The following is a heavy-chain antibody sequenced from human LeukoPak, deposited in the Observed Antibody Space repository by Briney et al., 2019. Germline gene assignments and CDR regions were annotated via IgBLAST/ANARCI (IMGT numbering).Heavy chain of an antibody. V-gene: IGHV4-39*02. J-gene: IGHJ6*03. Sequence: PSQTLSPTGTLSAGSISSSSYYCGWTRQPPGKGLEWFGSIYYSGTTYYNPSLKSRVTISVDTSKNQFSLELSSVTAADTAVYYCARDLFAYCGGDCSISGNNHYYYYYMDVWGKGTTVTTSS. D-gene: IGHD2-21*02. CDR2: IYYSGTT. CDR3: ARDLFAYCGGDCSISGNNHYYYYYMDV. CDR1: AGSISSSSYY.